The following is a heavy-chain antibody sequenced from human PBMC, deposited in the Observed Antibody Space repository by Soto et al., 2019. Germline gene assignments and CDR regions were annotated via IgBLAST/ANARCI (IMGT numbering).Heavy chain of an antibody. CDR3: AILPGPTNPFES. CDR1: GFSFSIYS. V-gene: IGHV3-48*02. D-gene: IGHD1-1*01. Sequence: EVQLVESGGGLVQPGGSLRLSCAASGFSFSIYSMNWVRQSPGKGLEWVSYISGSSSAKNYADSVKGRFTVSRDNARNSLYLQLNSLRDEDTAVYFCAILPGPTNPFESWGQGTLVTVSS. CDR2: ISGSSSAK. J-gene: IGHJ4*02.